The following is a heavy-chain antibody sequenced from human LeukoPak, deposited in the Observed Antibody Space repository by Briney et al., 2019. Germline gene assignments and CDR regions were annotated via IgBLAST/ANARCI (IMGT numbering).Heavy chain of an antibody. Sequence: GASVKVSCEASGYTFTGYYMHWVRQAPGQGLEWMGWINPNSGGTNYAQKFQGRVTMTRDTSISTAYMELGRLRSDDTAVYYCARVQWSTSWGDYWGQGTLVTVSS. CDR2: INPNSGGT. D-gene: IGHD2-2*01. CDR1: GYTFTGYY. J-gene: IGHJ4*02. CDR3: ARVQWSTSWGDY. V-gene: IGHV1-2*02.